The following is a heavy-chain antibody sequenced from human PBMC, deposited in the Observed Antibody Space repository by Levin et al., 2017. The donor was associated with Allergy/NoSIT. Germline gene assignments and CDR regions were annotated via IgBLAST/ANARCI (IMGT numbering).Heavy chain of an antibody. Sequence: AASVKVSCKTSGLTFFSDHIHWVRQAPGQGLEWMGIDDPSGGRRTYSQKFQGRVRMTRDTSTSTFYLDLSSLRSEDTAVYYCAYTSDYYMDVWGKGTTVSVSS. CDR3: AYTSDYYMDV. CDR2: DDPSGGRR. V-gene: IGHV1-46*01. CDR1: GLTFFSDH. J-gene: IGHJ6*03. D-gene: IGHD2-2*02.